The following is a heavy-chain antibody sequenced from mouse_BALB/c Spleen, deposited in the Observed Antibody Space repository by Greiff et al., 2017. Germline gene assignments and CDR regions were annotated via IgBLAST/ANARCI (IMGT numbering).Heavy chain of an antibody. D-gene: IGHD3-3*01. CDR3: ARDRGYYAMDY. CDR1: GFTFSSYA. J-gene: IGHJ4*01. V-gene: IGHV5-9-4*01. Sequence: EVKLQESGGGLVKPGGSLKLSCAASGFTFSSYAMSWVRQSPEKRLEWVAEISSGGSYTYYPDTVTGRFTISRDNAKNTLYLEMSSLRSEDTAMYYCARDRGYYAMDYWGQGTSVTVSS. CDR2: ISSGGSYT.